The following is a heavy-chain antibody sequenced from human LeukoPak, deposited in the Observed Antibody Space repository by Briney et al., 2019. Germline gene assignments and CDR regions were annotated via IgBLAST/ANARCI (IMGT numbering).Heavy chain of an antibody. CDR2: INTNTGNP. CDR1: GYTFTNFP. D-gene: IGHD6-13*01. Sequence: GASVKVSCKASGYTFTNFPMNWVRQAPGQGLEWMGWINTNTGNPTYAQGFTGRFVFSLDTSVSTAYLQISSLKAEDTAVYYCARVSEQLVWDYWGQGTLVTVSS. V-gene: IGHV7-4-1*02. CDR3: ARVSEQLVWDY. J-gene: IGHJ4*02.